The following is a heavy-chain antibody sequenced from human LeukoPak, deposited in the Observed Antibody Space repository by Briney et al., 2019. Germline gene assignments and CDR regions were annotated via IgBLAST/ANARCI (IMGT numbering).Heavy chain of an antibody. V-gene: IGHV3-15*01. Sequence: GGSLRLSCAASGFTFSNVWMTWVRQAPGKGLEWVGHIKSKTDGGTTHYAAPVKGRFTISRDDSRNTLYLQMNSLQTEDTAVYYCTLHPRGSGWRGQPDYWGQGTLVTVSS. D-gene: IGHD6-19*01. CDR1: GFTFSNVW. CDR2: IKSKTDGGTT. J-gene: IGHJ4*02. CDR3: TLHPRGSGWRGQPDY.